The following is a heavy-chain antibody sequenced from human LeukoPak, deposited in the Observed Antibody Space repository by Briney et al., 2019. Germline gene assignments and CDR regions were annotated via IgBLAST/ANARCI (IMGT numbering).Heavy chain of an antibody. D-gene: IGHD2/OR15-2a*01. Sequence: GGSPRLSCAASGFTVSKNYMSWVRHAPGKGLEWVSVLFGGGSTYYADSVKGRFTISRDNSKNTLYLQMNSLRAEDTAVYYCAKALYIEYFADAESYFDLWGRGTLVTVSS. CDR3: AKALYIEYFADAESYFDL. J-gene: IGHJ2*01. V-gene: IGHV3-53*01. CDR1: GFTVSKNY. CDR2: LFGGGST.